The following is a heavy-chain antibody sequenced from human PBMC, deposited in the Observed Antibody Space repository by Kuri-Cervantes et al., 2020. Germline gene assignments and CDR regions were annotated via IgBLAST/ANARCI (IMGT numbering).Heavy chain of an antibody. CDR1: GFTFSSYS. J-gene: IGHJ3*01. D-gene: IGHD3-22*01. CDR3: ARDRFYFYDSSGYYGDAFDF. Sequence: GESLKISCAASGFTFSSYSMNWVRQAPGKGLEWVSSISSSSSYIYYADSVKGRFTISRDNAKNSLYLQMNSLRAEDTAVYYCARDRFYFYDSSGYYGDAFDFWGQGTVVTVSS. V-gene: IGHV3-21*01. CDR2: ISSSSSYI.